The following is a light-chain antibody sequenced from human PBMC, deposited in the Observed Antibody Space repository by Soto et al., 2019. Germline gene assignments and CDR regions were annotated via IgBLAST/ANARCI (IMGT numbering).Light chain of an antibody. V-gene: IGKV1-5*01. J-gene: IGKJ2*01. Sequence: DIQMTQSPSTLSASVGDRVTITCRASQSISSWLAWYQQKPGKAPKLLIYDASSLESGVPSRISGSGSGTEFTLTISSLQPDDVATYYCQQYNSYLYTFGQGTKLEIK. CDR3: QQYNSYLYT. CDR2: DAS. CDR1: QSISSW.